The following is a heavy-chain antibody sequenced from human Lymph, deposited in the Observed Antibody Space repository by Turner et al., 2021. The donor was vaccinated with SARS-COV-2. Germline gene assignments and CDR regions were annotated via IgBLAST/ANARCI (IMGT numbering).Heavy chain of an antibody. CDR1: GFTFDDYA. CDR2: SSGDGGSK. Sequence: EVQLVESGGGVVQPGGSLRLSCAASGFTFDDYAMHWVRQAPGKGLEWVSLSSGDGGSKYYADSVKGRFTISRDDSKNSLYLQINSLRTEDTALYYCAKEGLSGRRLQFVPYFAYWGQGTLVSVSS. V-gene: IGHV3-43*02. J-gene: IGHJ4*02. D-gene: IGHD5-12*01. CDR3: AKEGLSGRRLQFVPYFAY.